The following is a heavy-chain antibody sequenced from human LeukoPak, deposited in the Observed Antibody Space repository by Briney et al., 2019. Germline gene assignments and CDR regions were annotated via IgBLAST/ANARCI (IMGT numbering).Heavy chain of an antibody. D-gene: IGHD2/OR15-2a*01. CDR1: GFTVSDNY. Sequence: GGSLRLSCAASGFTVSDNYMTWVRQAPGRGLEGASIIYGGSTYYADSVKGRFTISRDNSKNTVYLQMNSLRAEDTAVYYCARDFEGVHRTTNSYTYYYYMDVWGKGTTVIVSS. CDR2: IYGGST. V-gene: IGHV3-53*01. CDR3: ARDFEGVHRTTNSYTYYYYMDV. J-gene: IGHJ6*03.